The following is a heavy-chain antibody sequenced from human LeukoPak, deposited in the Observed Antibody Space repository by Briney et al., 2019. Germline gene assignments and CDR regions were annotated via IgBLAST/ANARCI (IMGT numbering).Heavy chain of an antibody. J-gene: IGHJ4*02. V-gene: IGHV1-2*06. CDR2: LNPDSGGT. D-gene: IGHD4-11*01. Sequence: VASMKVSCKTSGYIFTGYYMHWVRQAPGQGLEWMGRLNPDSGGTNYAQKFQGRVTMTRDTSISTAYMELNSLTSDDTAVYYCARGGDYSNPLDYWGQGTLVTVSS. CDR3: ARGGDYSNPLDY. CDR1: GYIFTGYY.